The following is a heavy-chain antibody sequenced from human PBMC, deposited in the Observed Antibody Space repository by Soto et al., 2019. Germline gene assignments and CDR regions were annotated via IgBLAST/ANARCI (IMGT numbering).Heavy chain of an antibody. CDR2: VNHSGST. CDR1: GGSFSGYY. Sequence: SKTLSLTCAVYGGSFSGYYWSWIRQPPGKGLEWIGEVNHSGSTNYNPSLSGRVTRSVYTSKNQFSLKLSSVTAADTPVYYCARGVWSSSWPFHYWGKGTLVPVPS. D-gene: IGHD6-13*01. J-gene: IGHJ4*02. V-gene: IGHV4-34*01. CDR3: ARGVWSSSWPFHY.